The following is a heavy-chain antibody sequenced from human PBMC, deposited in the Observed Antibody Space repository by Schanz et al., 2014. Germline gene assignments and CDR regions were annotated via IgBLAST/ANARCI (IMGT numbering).Heavy chain of an antibody. D-gene: IGHD3-16*01. J-gene: IGHJ2*01. V-gene: IGHV1-3*01. CDR2: INSANGNT. Sequence: QVQLVQSGPEVEKPGASVKVSCKTSGYTFTEYTMYWLRQAPGQRLEWMGWINSANGNTKYSHRIQGRVAITRDTSATTAYMDLSSLRSDDTAHYYCVRVPSRDVSFDLWGRGTLVTVSS. CDR3: VRVPSRDVSFDL. CDR1: GYTFTEYT.